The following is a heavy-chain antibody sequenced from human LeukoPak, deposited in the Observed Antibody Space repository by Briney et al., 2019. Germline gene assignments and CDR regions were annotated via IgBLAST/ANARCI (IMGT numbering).Heavy chain of an antibody. J-gene: IGHJ3*02. CDR2: ISGTGGNT. CDR1: GFTFSNFA. D-gene: IGHD3-22*01. V-gene: IGHV3-23*01. Sequence: GGSLRLSYAASGFTFSNFAMSWVRQAPGKGLEWVSAISGTGGNTFYTDSVTGRFTISRDNSKNTLYVQMNSLRAEDTAVYYCAKTGGYYDTSDLYRPDVFDIWGQGTVVTVSS. CDR3: AKTGGYYDTSDLYRPDVFDI.